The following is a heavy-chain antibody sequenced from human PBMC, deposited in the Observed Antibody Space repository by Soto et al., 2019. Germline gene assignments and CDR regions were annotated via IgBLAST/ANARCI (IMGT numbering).Heavy chain of an antibody. V-gene: IGHV4-31*03. Sequence: SETLSLTCTVSRGPLSSGGYYWNWLRQHPVKGLEWIGYIYFTGITYSTPSLKSRVTLSVDTSKSQFSLELRSVTAADTAIYCCARAPPNPKVNLFDLWGPGVMVTVAS. CDR2: IYFTGIT. CDR1: RGPLSSGGYY. J-gene: IGHJ5*02. CDR3: ARAPPNPKVNLFDL.